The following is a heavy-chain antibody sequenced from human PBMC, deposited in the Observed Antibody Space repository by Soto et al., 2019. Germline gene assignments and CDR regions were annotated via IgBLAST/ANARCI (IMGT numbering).Heavy chain of an antibody. Sequence: QVQLVQSGTEVKKPGASVKVSCKASGYIFTTYSIAWVRQAPGQGLEWVGWISPNNGNTNYAQNVQGRVTMTTDTSTTTAYMELRSLTSDDTAVYYCAREAFGVHSSWFDPSGQGTLVTVSS. D-gene: IGHD6-13*01. CDR1: GYIFTTYS. V-gene: IGHV1-18*04. J-gene: IGHJ5*02. CDR3: AREAFGVHSSWFDP. CDR2: ISPNNGNT.